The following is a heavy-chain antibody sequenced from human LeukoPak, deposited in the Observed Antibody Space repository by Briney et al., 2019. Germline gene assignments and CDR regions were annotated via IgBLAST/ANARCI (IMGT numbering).Heavy chain of an antibody. Sequence: GGSLRLSCPDSGFTFSSYWMSWVRQAPGKGLEWVANIKQDGSEKYYVDSVKGRFTISRDNAKNSLYLQMNSLRAEDTAVYYCARDPGRWLQFSHFDYWGQGTLVTVSS. D-gene: IGHD5-24*01. CDR3: ARDPGRWLQFSHFDY. CDR2: IKQDGSEK. CDR1: GFTFSSYW. J-gene: IGHJ4*02. V-gene: IGHV3-7*01.